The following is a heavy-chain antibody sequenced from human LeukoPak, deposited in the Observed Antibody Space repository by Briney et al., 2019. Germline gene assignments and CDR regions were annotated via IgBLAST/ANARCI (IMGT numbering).Heavy chain of an antibody. V-gene: IGHV3-48*01. D-gene: IGHD3-10*01. CDR3: ARDPAGRNY. CDR1: GFTFSSYS. Sequence: GGSLRLSCAASGFTFSSYSMNWVRQAPGKGLEWVSYISSSSSTIYYADSVKGRFTISRDNAKNSLYLQMNSLRAEDTALYYCARDPAGRNYWGQGTLVTVSS. J-gene: IGHJ4*02. CDR2: ISSSSSTI.